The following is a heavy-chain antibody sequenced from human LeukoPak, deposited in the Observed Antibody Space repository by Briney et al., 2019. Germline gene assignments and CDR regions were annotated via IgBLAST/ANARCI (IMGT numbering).Heavy chain of an antibody. V-gene: IGHV3-53*05. CDR1: GFTVSSNY. Sequence: GGSLRLSCAASGFTVSSNYMSWVRQAPRKGLEWVSVIYSGGSTYYADSVKGRFTISRDNSKNTLYLQMNSLRAEDTAVYYCASPYGSGSYYVVDYWGQGTLVTVSS. CDR3: ASPYGSGSYYVVDY. D-gene: IGHD3-10*01. J-gene: IGHJ4*02. CDR2: IYSGGST.